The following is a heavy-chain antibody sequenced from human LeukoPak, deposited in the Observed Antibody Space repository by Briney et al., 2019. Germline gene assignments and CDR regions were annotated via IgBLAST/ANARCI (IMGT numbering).Heavy chain of an antibody. V-gene: IGHV3-33*01. Sequence: GGSLRLSCAASGFTFSSYGMHWVRQAPGKGLEWVAVIWYDGSNKYYADSVKGRFTISRDNSKNTLYLQMNSLRVEDTAVYYCARGSGYYYRYFDYWGQGTLVTVSS. D-gene: IGHD3-22*01. CDR1: GFTFSSYG. CDR3: ARGSGYYYRYFDY. CDR2: IWYDGSNK. J-gene: IGHJ4*02.